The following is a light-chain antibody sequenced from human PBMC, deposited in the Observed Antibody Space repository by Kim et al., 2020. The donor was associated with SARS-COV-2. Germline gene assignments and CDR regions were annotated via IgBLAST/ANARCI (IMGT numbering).Light chain of an antibody. J-gene: IGKJ5*01. CDR2: GAS. CDR3: LQHRTSPIT. Sequence: DIQMTQSPSSLSASVGDRVTITCRASQDIGNDLGWYQQNPGRAPKRLIYGASNLQSGVPSRFSGSGSETEFTLTINSLQPEDFATYVCLQHRTSPITFGQGTRLEIK. V-gene: IGKV1-17*01. CDR1: QDIGND.